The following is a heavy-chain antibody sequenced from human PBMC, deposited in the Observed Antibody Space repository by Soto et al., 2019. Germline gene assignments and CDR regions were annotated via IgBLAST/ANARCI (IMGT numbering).Heavy chain of an antibody. CDR1: GFTFSNAW. V-gene: IGHV3-15*01. Sequence: GGSLRLSCAASGFTFSNAWMSWVRQAPGKGLEWVGRIKSKTDGGTTDYAAPVKGRFTISRDDSKNTLYLQMNSLKTEDTAVYYCTILTIFGVAPIDYWGQGTLVTVSS. CDR3: TILTIFGVAPIDY. CDR2: IKSKTDGGTT. J-gene: IGHJ4*02. D-gene: IGHD3-3*01.